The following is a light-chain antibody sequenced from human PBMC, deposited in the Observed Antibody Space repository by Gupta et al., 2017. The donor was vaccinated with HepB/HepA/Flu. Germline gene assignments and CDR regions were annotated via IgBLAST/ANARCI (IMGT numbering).Light chain of an antibody. CDR2: AAS. Sequence: DIQMTQSPSSLSASVGDRVNITCRASQCSSSYLNWYQQKPGKAPKLLIYAASSLQSGVPSRFSGSGAGTDFTLTISSLQPEDFATYYCQQSYRTPRTFTFGHGTKVDIK. CDR1: QCSSSY. J-gene: IGKJ3*01. V-gene: IGKV1-39*01. CDR3: QQSYRTPRTFT.